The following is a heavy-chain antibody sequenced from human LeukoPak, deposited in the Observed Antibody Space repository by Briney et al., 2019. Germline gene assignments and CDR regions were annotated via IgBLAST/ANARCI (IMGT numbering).Heavy chain of an antibody. D-gene: IGHD3-9*01. Sequence: ASVKVSCQATGGRFYNDVISWVRQAPGQGLEWMGWISAYNGHTNCAQKLQGRVTMTTDTSTSTAYMELRSLRSDDTAVYYCARDLDWSGDYWGQGTLVTVSS. CDR2: ISAYNGHT. V-gene: IGHV1-18*01. CDR1: GGRFYNDV. CDR3: ARDLDWSGDY. J-gene: IGHJ4*02.